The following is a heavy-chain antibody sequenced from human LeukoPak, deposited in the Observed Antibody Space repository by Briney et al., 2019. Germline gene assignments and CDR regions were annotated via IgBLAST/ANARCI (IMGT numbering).Heavy chain of an antibody. D-gene: IGHD3-10*02. Sequence: GGSLRLSCAASGFTFRIFGLNWVRQAPGKGPEWVSYIDARSGITYYADSVQGRFTISRDDARESVFLQMDGLRVDDTAVYYCASVFGELSPHYGMDVWGQGTTVTVSS. CDR3: ASVFGELSPHYGMDV. J-gene: IGHJ6*02. CDR1: GFTFRIFG. V-gene: IGHV3-48*04. CDR2: IDARSGIT.